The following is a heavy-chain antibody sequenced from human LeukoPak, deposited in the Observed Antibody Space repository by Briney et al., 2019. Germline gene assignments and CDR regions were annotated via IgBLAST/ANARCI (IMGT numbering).Heavy chain of an antibody. Sequence: PGGSLRLSRAASGFTFSSYWMSWVRQAPGKGLEWVANIKQDGSEKYYVDSVKGRFTISRDNAKNSLYLQMNSLRAEDTAVYYCAREGSLYATYYYDSSGYAPFDIWGQGTMVTVSS. J-gene: IGHJ3*02. CDR3: AREGSLYATYYYDSSGYAPFDI. D-gene: IGHD3-22*01. CDR1: GFTFSSYW. CDR2: IKQDGSEK. V-gene: IGHV3-7*01.